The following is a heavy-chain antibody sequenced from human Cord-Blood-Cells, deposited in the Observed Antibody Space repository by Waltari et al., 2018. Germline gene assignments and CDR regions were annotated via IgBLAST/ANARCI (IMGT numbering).Heavy chain of an antibody. V-gene: IGHV3-30*18. CDR2: ISYEGSNK. J-gene: IGHJ4*02. Sequence: QVQLVESGGGVVQPGRSLRLSCAASGFTFSSYGMHWVRQAPGKGLGWVAVISYEGSNKDYADAVKGRFTISRDNSKNTLYLQMNSLRAEDTAVYYCAKGEPYGSGSYYNYWGQGTLVTVSS. D-gene: IGHD3-10*01. CDR1: GFTFSSYG. CDR3: AKGEPYGSGSYYNY.